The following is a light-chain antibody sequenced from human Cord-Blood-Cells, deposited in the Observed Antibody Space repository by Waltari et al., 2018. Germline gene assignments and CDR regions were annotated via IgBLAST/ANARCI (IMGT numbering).Light chain of an antibody. V-gene: IGLV2-14*01. J-gene: IGLJ2*01. Sequence: QSSLTLPASVSGSPGTTSTISCTGPTRAPGGCNFVSLYQQHPAKDPNLMIYYASNRPSGVSNRFSGANSCNTASLTISGLQAEDEADDYCSSYTSSSTLGVFGGGTKLTVL. CDR1: TRAPGGCNF. CDR3: SSYTSSSTLGV. CDR2: YAS.